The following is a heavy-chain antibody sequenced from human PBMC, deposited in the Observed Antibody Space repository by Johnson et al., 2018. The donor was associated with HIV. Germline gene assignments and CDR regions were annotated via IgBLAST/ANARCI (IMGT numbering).Heavy chain of an antibody. V-gene: IGHV3-48*01. Sequence: VQLVESGGGLVQPGGSLRLSCAASGFTVSSNYMSWVRPAPGKGLEWVSYISSSGSTIYYADSVKGRFAISRDNSKNTLYLKMTSLRAEDTAVHYCARAGRGYGFDIWGQGTMVTVSS. J-gene: IGHJ3*02. CDR3: ARAGRGYGFDI. CDR1: GFTVSSNY. CDR2: ISSSGSTI. D-gene: IGHD3-10*01.